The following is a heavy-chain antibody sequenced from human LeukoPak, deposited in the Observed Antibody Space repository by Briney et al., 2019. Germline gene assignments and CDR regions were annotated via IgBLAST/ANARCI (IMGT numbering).Heavy chain of an antibody. CDR2: TRNKANSYTT. Sequence: GGSLRLSCVGSEFTLSDHYMDWVRQSPEKGLEWVGRTRNKANSYTTEYAASVKGRFTISRDDSKNSLYLQMNSLKAEDTAVYYCARSGSSTQLDYPYNAMDVSGQGTTVTVSS. D-gene: IGHD1-26*01. J-gene: IGHJ6*02. CDR1: EFTLSDHY. V-gene: IGHV3-72*01. CDR3: ARSGSSTQLDYPYNAMDV.